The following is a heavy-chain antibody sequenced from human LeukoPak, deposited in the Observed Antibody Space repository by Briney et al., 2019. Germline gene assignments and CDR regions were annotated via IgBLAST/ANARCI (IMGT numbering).Heavy chain of an antibody. CDR2: ISYDGSNK. CDR1: GFTFSSYG. Sequence: GGSLRLSCAASGFTFSSYGMHWVRQAPGKGLEWVAVISYDGSNKYYADSVKGRFTISRDNSKNTLYLQMNSLRAEDTAVYYCARPMVRGVNWFDPWGQGTLVTVSS. CDR3: ARPMVRGVNWFDP. V-gene: IGHV3-30*03. D-gene: IGHD3-10*01. J-gene: IGHJ5*02.